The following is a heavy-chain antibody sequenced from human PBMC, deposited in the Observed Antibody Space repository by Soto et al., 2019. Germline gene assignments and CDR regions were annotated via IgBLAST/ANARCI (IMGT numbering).Heavy chain of an antibody. CDR1: GYTFTGYY. D-gene: IGHD5-12*01. V-gene: IGHV1-2*04. Sequence: ASVKVSCKASGYTFTGYYMHWVRQAPGQGLEWMGWINPNSGGTNYAQKFQGWVTMTRDTSISTAYMELSRLRSDDTAVYYCARHTHIVATTHARGPPTDAFDIWGQGTMVTVSS. CDR3: ARHTHIVATTHARGPPTDAFDI. CDR2: INPNSGGT. J-gene: IGHJ3*02.